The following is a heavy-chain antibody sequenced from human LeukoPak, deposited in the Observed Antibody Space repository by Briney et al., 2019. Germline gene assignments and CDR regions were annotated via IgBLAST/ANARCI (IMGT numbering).Heavy chain of an antibody. D-gene: IGHD3-3*01. Sequence: SETLSLTCTVSGGSISSYYWSWIRQPPGKGLEWIGYIYYSGSTNYNPSLKSRVTISVDTSKNQFSLKLSSVTAADTAVYYCARDDFWSGYVGYWGQGTLVTVSS. V-gene: IGHV4-59*12. J-gene: IGHJ4*01. CDR2: IYYSGST. CDR1: GGSISSYY. CDR3: ARDDFWSGYVGY.